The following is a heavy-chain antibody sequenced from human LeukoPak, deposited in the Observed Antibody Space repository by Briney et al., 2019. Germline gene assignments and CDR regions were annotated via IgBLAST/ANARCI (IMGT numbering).Heavy chain of an antibody. J-gene: IGHJ4*02. CDR2: IYYSGST. Sequence: SETLSLTCTVSGGSISSYYWSWIRQPPGKGLEWIGYIYYSGSTNYIPSLKSRVIISVDTSKNQFSLKLSSVTAADTAVYYCARHISSGGTYAHFDYWGQGTLVTVSS. CDR3: ARHISSGGTYAHFDY. V-gene: IGHV4-59*01. CDR1: GGSISSYY. D-gene: IGHD1-26*01.